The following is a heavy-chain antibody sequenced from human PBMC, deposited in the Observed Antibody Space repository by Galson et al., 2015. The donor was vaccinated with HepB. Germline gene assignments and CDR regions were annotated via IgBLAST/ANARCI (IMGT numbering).Heavy chain of an antibody. CDR2: IIPIFGTA. CDR3: AGGGVGAAAIGY. CDR1: GGTFSSYA. V-gene: IGHV1-69*13. D-gene: IGHD2-15*01. J-gene: IGHJ4*02. Sequence: SVKVSCKASGGTFSSYAISWVRQAPGKGLEWMGGIIPIFGTANYAQKFQGRVTITADESTSTAYMELSSLRSEDTAVYYGAGGGVGAAAIGYWGQGTLVTVSS.